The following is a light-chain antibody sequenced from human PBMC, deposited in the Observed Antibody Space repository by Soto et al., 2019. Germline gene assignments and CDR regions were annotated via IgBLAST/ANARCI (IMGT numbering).Light chain of an antibody. CDR1: QSISTW. CDR2: KAS. CDR3: QQYRTYWT. J-gene: IGKJ1*01. Sequence: DIQMTQSPSTLPASVGDRVTITCRASQSISTWLAWYQQKPGKAPNLLIYKASYLASGVPSRFSGSGSGTEFTLTINSVQPDDFANYYCQQYRTYWTFGQGTKVDIK. V-gene: IGKV1-5*03.